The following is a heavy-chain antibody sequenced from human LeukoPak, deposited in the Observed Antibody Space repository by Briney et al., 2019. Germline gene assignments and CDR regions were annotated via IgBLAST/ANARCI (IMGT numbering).Heavy chain of an antibody. D-gene: IGHD1-26*01. J-gene: IGHJ5*02. Sequence: GGSLRLSCAASGFTFSSYEMNWVRQAPGKGLEWVSYISSSGSIIYYADSVKGRFTISRDNAKKSLYLQMNSLRAEDTAVYYCAKEKWESGWFDPWGQGTLVTVSS. CDR2: ISSSGSII. CDR3: AKEKWESGWFDP. V-gene: IGHV3-48*03. CDR1: GFTFSSYE.